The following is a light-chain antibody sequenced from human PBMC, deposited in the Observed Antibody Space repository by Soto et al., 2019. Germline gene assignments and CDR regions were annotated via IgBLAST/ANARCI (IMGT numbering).Light chain of an antibody. CDR2: AAS. CDR3: QQANSFPVT. CDR1: QGVSTW. Sequence: DIQMTQSPASVSASVGDRVTITCRACQGVSTWIAWFQQKPGQAPKLLIYAASLLQSGVPSRFNGSGSGTEFTLTISSLQPEDSATYFCQQANSFPVTFGQGTKVEI. V-gene: IGKV1-12*01. J-gene: IGKJ2*01.